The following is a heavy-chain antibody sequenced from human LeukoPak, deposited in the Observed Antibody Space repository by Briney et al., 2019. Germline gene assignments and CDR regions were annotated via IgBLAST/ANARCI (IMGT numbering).Heavy chain of an antibody. CDR1: GFTFDDYA. V-gene: IGHV3-43D*03. Sequence: GGSLRPSCAASGFTFDDYAMHWVRQAPGKGLEWVSLISWDGGSTYYADSVKGRFTISRDNSKNSLYLQMNSLRAEDTALYYCAKDTGYSSGVVDYWGQGTLVTVSS. D-gene: IGHD6-19*01. CDR3: AKDTGYSSGVVDY. J-gene: IGHJ4*02. CDR2: ISWDGGST.